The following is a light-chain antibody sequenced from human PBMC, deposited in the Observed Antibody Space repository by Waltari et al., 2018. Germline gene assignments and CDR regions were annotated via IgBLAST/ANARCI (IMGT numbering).Light chain of an antibody. Sequence: QSALTQPASVSGSPGQSITIPCTGTSSDVGDYHYVPWYQQHQGKAPKLMMYDVTKRPSGVSNLFSGSKSGNTASLTISGLQAEDEGDYYCCSYAGSSTFAFGGGTKLTVL. CDR3: CSYAGSSTFA. CDR1: SSDVGDYHY. V-gene: IGLV2-23*02. CDR2: DVT. J-gene: IGLJ2*01.